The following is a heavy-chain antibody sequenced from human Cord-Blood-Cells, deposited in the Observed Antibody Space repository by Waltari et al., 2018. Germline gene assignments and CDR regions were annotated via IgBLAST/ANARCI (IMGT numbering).Heavy chain of an antibody. CDR1: GFTFSSYS. J-gene: IGHJ4*02. CDR3: ARGALGGGAPFYFDY. CDR2: ISSSSSYI. D-gene: IGHD2-15*01. V-gene: IGHV3-21*01. Sequence: EVQLVESGGGLVKPGGSLRLSCAASGFTFSSYSMNWVRQSPGKGLEWVSSISSSSSYIYYADSVKGRFTISRDNAKNSLYLQMNSLRAEDTAVYYCARGALGGGAPFYFDYWGQGTLVTVSS.